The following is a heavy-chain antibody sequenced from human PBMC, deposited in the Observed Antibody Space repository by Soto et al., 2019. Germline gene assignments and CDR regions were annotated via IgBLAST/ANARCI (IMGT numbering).Heavy chain of an antibody. CDR3: ARYCSGGSCYSHGYYYYGMDV. CDR1: GGSISSYY. J-gene: IGHJ6*02. V-gene: IGHV4-59*01. D-gene: IGHD2-15*01. CDR2: IYYSGST. Sequence: QVQLQESGPGLVKPSETLSLTCTVSGGSISSYYWSWIRQPPGKGLEWIGYIYYSGSTNYNPSLTSRVTIAVDTSKNQFSLKLSSVTAADTAVYYCARYCSGGSCYSHGYYYYGMDVWGQGTTVTVSS.